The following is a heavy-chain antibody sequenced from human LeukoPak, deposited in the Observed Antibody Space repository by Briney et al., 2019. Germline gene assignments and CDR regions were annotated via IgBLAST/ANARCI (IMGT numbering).Heavy chain of an antibody. CDR3: ARELGDGYNCYFDY. CDR1: GGSISSYY. D-gene: IGHD5-24*01. J-gene: IGHJ4*02. CDR2: IYYSGST. V-gene: IGHV4-59*01. Sequence: SETLSLTCTVSGGSISSYYWSWIRQPPGKGLEWIGYIYYSGSTNYNPSLKSRVTISVDTPKNQFSLKLSSVTAADTAVYYCARELGDGYNCYFDYWGQGTLVTVSS.